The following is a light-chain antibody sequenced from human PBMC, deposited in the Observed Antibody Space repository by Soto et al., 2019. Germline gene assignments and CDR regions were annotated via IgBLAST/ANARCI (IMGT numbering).Light chain of an antibody. CDR1: QSVSSD. CDR3: QQYKLWYT. V-gene: IGKV3-15*01. CDR2: DAS. J-gene: IGKJ2*01. Sequence: EIVMTQSPATLSVSPGERATLSCRASQSVSSDLAWYQQKPGQAPRLLIYDASTRASGIPARFRGSGSGTEFTLTISSLQSKDFAVYYCQQYKLWYTFAQGTKVEIK.